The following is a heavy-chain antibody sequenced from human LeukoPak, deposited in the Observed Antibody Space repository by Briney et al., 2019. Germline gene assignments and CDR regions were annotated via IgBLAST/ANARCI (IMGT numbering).Heavy chain of an antibody. J-gene: IGHJ3*02. D-gene: IGHD6-19*01. CDR3: ARLGVPVSGTTDAFDT. CDR2: FSHSGNT. Sequence: SETLSLTCTVSGGSISTTDYSWGWIRQPPGKGLEWVGSFSHSGNTYNTPSLKSRVTISVDTSNNQFSLRLRSVTAADTAVYFCARLGVPVSGTTDAFDTWGQGTLVTVSS. CDR1: GGSISTTDYS. V-gene: IGHV4-39*07.